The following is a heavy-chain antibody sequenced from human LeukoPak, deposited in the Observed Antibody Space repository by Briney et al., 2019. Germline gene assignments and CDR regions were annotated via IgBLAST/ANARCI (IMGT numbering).Heavy chain of an antibody. Sequence: PGGSLRLSCAASGFTFDDYAMHWVRQAPGKGLEWVPGISWNSGSIGYADSVKGRFTISRDNAKNSLYLQMNSLRAEDTALYYCAKAYSRSGGGIDYWGQGTLVTVSS. CDR3: AKAYSRSGGGIDY. V-gene: IGHV3-9*01. D-gene: IGHD6-6*01. CDR2: ISWNSGSI. J-gene: IGHJ4*02. CDR1: GFTFDDYA.